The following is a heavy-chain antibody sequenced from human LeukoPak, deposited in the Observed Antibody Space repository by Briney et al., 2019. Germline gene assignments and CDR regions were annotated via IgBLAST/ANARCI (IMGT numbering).Heavy chain of an antibody. V-gene: IGHV4-31*03. J-gene: IGHJ4*02. CDR1: GGSISSGGYH. CDR2: IYYSGST. Sequence: SQTLSLTCTVSGGSISSGGYHWSWIRQHPGKGLEWIGYIYYSGSTYYSPSLKSRVTISVDTSKNQFSLKLSSVTAADTAVYYCARKLRVAYFDYWGQGTLVTVSS. CDR3: ARKLRVAYFDY. D-gene: IGHD1-1*01.